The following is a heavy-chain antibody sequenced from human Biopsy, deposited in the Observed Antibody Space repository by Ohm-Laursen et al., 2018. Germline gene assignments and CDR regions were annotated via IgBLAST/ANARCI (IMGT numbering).Heavy chain of an antibody. J-gene: IGHJ6*01. Sequence: SVKVSCKASGYTFTRYGISWVRQAPGQGLEWMGWINTENGNTIYAQNLQGRVTMTADTSTSTAYMEVTSLRSDDTAVYYCARAKLELVYYYYGMDVWGQGTTVTVSS. CDR3: ARAKLELVYYYYGMDV. CDR1: GYTFTRYG. CDR2: INTENGNT. D-gene: IGHD1-7*01. V-gene: IGHV1-18*01.